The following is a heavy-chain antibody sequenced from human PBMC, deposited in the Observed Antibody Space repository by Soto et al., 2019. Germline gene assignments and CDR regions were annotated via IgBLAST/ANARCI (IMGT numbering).Heavy chain of an antibody. CDR1: EFTVTSNY. CDR3: ARATYCTGGNCLLDY. J-gene: IGHJ4*02. V-gene: IGHV3-53*05. D-gene: IGHD2-8*02. CDR2: IYSGGST. Sequence: PGGSLRLSCAASEFTVTSNYMSWVRQAPGKGLEWVSVIYSGGSTYYADFVKGRFTISRDNSKNTVYLQMNSLRAEDTAVYYCARATYCTGGNCLLDYWAREPWSPSPQ.